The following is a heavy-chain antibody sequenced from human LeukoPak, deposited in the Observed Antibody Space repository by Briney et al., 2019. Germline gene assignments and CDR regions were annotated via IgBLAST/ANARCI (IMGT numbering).Heavy chain of an antibody. CDR3: ARDLRPYGLEMATISDY. CDR2: IIPILGIA. J-gene: IGHJ4*02. Sequence: GASVKVSCKASGYTFTSYGISWVRQAPGQGLEWMGRIIPILGIANYAQKFQGRVTITADKSTSTAYMELSSLRSEDTAVYYCARDLRPYGLEMATISDYWGQGTLVTVSS. V-gene: IGHV1-69*04. D-gene: IGHD5-24*01. CDR1: GYTFTSYG.